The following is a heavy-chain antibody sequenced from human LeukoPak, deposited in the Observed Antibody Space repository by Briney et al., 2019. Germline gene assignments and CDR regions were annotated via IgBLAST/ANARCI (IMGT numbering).Heavy chain of an antibody. D-gene: IGHD6-19*01. CDR3: ARVKPGIAVGIDY. CDR2: ISSTSSYI. Sequence: PGGSLRLSCAASGFTFSSYEMHWVRQAPGKGLEWVSYISSTSSYIYYADSVKGRFTISRDNAKNSLYMQMNSLRAEDTAVYYCARVKPGIAVGIDYWGQGTLVTVSS. J-gene: IGHJ4*02. CDR1: GFTFSSYE. V-gene: IGHV3-21*05.